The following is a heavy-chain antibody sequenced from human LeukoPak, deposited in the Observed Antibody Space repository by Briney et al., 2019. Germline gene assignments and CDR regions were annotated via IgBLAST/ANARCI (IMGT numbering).Heavy chain of an antibody. CDR2: IRSKANSYAT. CDR3: TRRTALGELSSMMGGTDY. CDR1: GFTFSGSA. Sequence: GGSLRLSCAASGFTFSGSAMHWVRQASGKGLEWVARIRSKANSYATAYAASVKGRFTISRDDSKNTAYLQMNSLKTEDTAVYYCTRRTALGELSSMMGGTDYWGQGTLVTVSS. V-gene: IGHV3-73*01. D-gene: IGHD3-16*02. J-gene: IGHJ4*02.